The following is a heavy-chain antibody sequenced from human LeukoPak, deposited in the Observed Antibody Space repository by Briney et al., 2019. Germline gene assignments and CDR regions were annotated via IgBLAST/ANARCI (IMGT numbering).Heavy chain of an antibody. V-gene: IGHV4-30-2*01. CDR2: IFHSVST. CDR1: GGSISSGGYS. Sequence: SETLSLTCAVSGGSISSGGYSCSWIRQPAGGGLEWIGYIFHSVSTYYNPSLKSRVTISVDRSKNQFSMKLSSVTAADTAVYYCARHDSSGYYGRVFDYWGQGTLVTVSS. CDR3: ARHDSSGYYGRVFDY. D-gene: IGHD3-22*01. J-gene: IGHJ4*02.